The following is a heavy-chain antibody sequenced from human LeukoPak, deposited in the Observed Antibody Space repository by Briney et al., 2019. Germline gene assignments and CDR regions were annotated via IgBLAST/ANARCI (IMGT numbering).Heavy chain of an antibody. CDR2: IFYSGST. V-gene: IGHV4-39*07. D-gene: IGHD3-10*01. CDR3: ARVLVRGVIIIRWFDP. Sequence: PSETLSLTCTVSGGSISSSSYFWGWIRQPPGKGLEWIGSIFYSGSTYYSPSLKSRVTISVDTSKNQLSLKLTSVTAADTAVYYCARVLVRGVIIIRWFDPWGQGTLVTVSS. CDR1: GGSISSSSYF. J-gene: IGHJ5*02.